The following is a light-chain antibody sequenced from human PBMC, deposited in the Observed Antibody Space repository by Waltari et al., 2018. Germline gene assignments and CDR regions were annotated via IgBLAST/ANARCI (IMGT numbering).Light chain of an antibody. CDR3: QQFNDWPRT. CDR1: KIVSRN. CDR2: AAS. J-gene: IGKJ1*01. Sequence: EVVLTQSPATLSVSPGESATLSRRDSKIVSRNVVWYQQRPGRAPRPLIYAASTLATDTPARLSGRGSGTEFSLTISSLQSEDFAVYYCQQFNDWPRTFGQGTRVEIK. V-gene: IGKV3-15*01.